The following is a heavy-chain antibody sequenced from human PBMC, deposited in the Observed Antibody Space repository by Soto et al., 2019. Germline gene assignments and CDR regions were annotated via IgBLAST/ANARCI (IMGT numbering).Heavy chain of an antibody. CDR1: GFTFREYN. CDR3: ARDLYSTYPSDAFNV. CDR2: IWFDGSKK. Sequence: LRLSCVASGFTFREYNMHWVRQAPGKGLEWVAIIWFDGSKKYYADPVQGRFSISRDNSRNTLYLQMNGLRAEDTAVYHCARDLYSTYPSDAFNVWGQGTSVTVSS. D-gene: IGHD2-21*01. V-gene: IGHV3-33*01. J-gene: IGHJ3*01.